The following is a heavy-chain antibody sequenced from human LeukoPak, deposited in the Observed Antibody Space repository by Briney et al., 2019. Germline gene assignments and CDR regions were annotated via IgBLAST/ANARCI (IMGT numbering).Heavy chain of an antibody. CDR3: ARGRPNWDIDC. Sequence: GGSLRLSLASSGFTFNRHHLNWVGQAPGQGLEWVSYISSGSNAIYYADSVKGRFTVSRDNAKNSLFLQMNSLRDEDTAVYYCARGRPNWDIDCWGQGTLVTVSS. CDR1: GFTFNRHH. CDR2: ISSGSNAI. J-gene: IGHJ4*02. V-gene: IGHV3-48*02. D-gene: IGHD1/OR15-1a*01.